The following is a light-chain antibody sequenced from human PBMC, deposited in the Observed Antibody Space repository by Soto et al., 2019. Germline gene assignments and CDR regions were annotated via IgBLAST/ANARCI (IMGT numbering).Light chain of an antibody. CDR3: QSYDSSNLV. Sequence: QSVSESPGKTVTLSCTRSSGSIASNYVQWYQQRPGSAPTTVIYEDNQRPSGVPDRFSGSIDSSSNSASLTISGLKTEDEADYYCQSYDSSNLVFGGGTQLTVL. V-gene: IGLV6-57*03. CDR2: EDN. J-gene: IGLJ3*02. CDR1: SGSIASNY.